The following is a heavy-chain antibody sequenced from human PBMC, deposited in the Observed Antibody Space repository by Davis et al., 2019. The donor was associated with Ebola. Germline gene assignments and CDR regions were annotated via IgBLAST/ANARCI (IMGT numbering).Heavy chain of an antibody. V-gene: IGHV3-48*04. J-gene: IGHJ6*04. CDR1: GFTFSSYA. Sequence: GESLKISCAASGFTFSSYAMSWVRQAPGKGLEWVSYISSSGSTIYYADSVTGRFTISRDNAKNSLYLQMNSLRAEDTAVYYCARVRDGMDVWGKGTTVTVSS. CDR2: ISSSGSTI. CDR3: ARVRDGMDV.